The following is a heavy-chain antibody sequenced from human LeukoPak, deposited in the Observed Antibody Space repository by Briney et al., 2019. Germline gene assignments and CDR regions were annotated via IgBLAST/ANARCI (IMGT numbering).Heavy chain of an antibody. V-gene: IGHV1-8*03. CDR1: GYTFTSYD. CDR3: ARRTLGSRRNWFDP. J-gene: IGHJ5*02. Sequence: ASVKVSCKASGYTFTSYDINWVRQATGQGLEWMGWMNPNSGNKVYAQKFKGRVTITRNTSISTAYMELSSLRSEDTAVYYCARRTLGSRRNWFDPWGQGTLVTVSS. CDR2: MNPNSGNK.